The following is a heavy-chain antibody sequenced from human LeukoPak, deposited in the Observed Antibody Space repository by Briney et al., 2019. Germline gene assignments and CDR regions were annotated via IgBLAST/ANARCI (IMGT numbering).Heavy chain of an antibody. V-gene: IGHV1-2*02. Sequence: ASVKVSCKASGYTFTGYYMHWVRQAPGQGLEWMGWINPNSGGTNYAQKFQGRVTMTRDTSISTAYMELSRLRSDDMAVYYCARHSHSGYDFSYWGQGTLVTVSS. D-gene: IGHD5-12*01. J-gene: IGHJ4*02. CDR3: ARHSHSGYDFSY. CDR1: GYTFTGYY. CDR2: INPNSGGT.